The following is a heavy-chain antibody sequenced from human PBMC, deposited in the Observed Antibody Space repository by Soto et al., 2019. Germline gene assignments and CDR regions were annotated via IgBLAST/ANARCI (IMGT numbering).Heavy chain of an antibody. D-gene: IGHD3-9*01. Sequence: GASVNVSCKASGFTFTSSAVQWVRQARGQRLEWIGWIVVGSGNTNYAQKFQERVTITRDMSTSTAYMELSSLRSEDTAVYYCAAITLTKGYFDWLIDYWGQGTLVTVSS. V-gene: IGHV1-58*01. J-gene: IGHJ4*02. CDR3: AAITLTKGYFDWLIDY. CDR1: GFTFTSSA. CDR2: IVVGSGNT.